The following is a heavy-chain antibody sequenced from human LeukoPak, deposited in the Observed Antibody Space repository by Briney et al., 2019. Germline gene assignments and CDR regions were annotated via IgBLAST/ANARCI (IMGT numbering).Heavy chain of an antibody. V-gene: IGHV3-23*01. CDR2: ISGSGGST. J-gene: IGHJ4*02. CDR1: GFPFSSYA. CDR3: AKLPRGATVFDY. Sequence: GGSLRLSCAASGFPFSSYAMNWVRQAPGKGLEWVSAISGSGGSTYYADSVKGRFTISRDNSKNTLYLQMNSLRAEDTAVYYCAKLPRGATVFDYWGQGTLVTVSS. D-gene: IGHD4-17*01.